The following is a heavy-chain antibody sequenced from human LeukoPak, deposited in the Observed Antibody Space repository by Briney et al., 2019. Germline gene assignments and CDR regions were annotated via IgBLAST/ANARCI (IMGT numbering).Heavy chain of an antibody. V-gene: IGHV4-39*01. CDR3: ARNSSGGWFDP. CDR1: GGSISSSSYY. Sequence: SETLSLTCTVSGGSISSSSYYWGWIRQPPGKGLEWIGSFYYSGSTSYNPSLKSRVTISVDTSKNQFSLKLSSVTAADTAVYYCARNSSGGWFDPWGQGTLITVSS. D-gene: IGHD6-19*01. J-gene: IGHJ5*02. CDR2: FYYSGST.